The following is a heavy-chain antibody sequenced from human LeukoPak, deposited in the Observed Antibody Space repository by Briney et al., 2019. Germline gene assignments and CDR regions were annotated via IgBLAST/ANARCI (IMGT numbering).Heavy chain of an antibody. CDR1: GLTFSSYD. CDR3: VLGAYWNDDKNAFHI. D-gene: IGHD1-1*01. V-gene: IGHV3-13*01. Sequence: GGSLRLSCVASGLTFSSYDMHWIRQAPGKGLEWVSSIGATGDTYYTGSVKGRFTISRENAKKSVYLQMSSLSAGDTAVYFCVLGAYWNDDKNAFHIWGPGTMVTVSS. J-gene: IGHJ3*02. CDR2: IGATGDT.